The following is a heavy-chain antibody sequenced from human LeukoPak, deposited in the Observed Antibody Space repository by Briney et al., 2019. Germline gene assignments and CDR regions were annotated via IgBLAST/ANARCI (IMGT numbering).Heavy chain of an antibody. Sequence: GGSLRLSCAASGFTFSTYCMHWVRQAPGKGPMWVSRICPDGSVTNYADSVKARFIISRDNARNTVYLQMNSLRVEDTAVYYCVRDFRSADYWGQGTLVTVSS. J-gene: IGHJ4*02. V-gene: IGHV3-74*01. CDR1: GFTFSTYC. CDR3: VRDFRSADY. CDR2: ICPDGSVT.